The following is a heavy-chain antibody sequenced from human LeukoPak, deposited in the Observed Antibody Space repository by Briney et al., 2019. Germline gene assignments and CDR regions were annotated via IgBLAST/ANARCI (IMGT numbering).Heavy chain of an antibody. CDR2: IYYSGST. CDR1: GGSISSSSYY. V-gene: IGHV4-39*01. CDR3: ARHQGSGYTFDY. Sequence: SETLSLTCTVSGGSISSSSYYWGWIRQPPGKGLEWIGSIYYSGSTYYNPSLKSRVTISVDTSKNQFSLKLSSVTAADTAVYYCARHQGSGYTFDYWGQGTLVTVSS. D-gene: IGHD3-22*01. J-gene: IGHJ4*02.